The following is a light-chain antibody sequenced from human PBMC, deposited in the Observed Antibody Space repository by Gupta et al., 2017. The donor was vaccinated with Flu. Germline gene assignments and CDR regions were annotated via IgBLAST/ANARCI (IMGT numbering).Light chain of an antibody. J-gene: IGKJ4*01. V-gene: IGKV1-39*01. Sequence: GDSVTITCRASESITTYLNWYQPKSGKAPNLLINVASSLQSGVPARFTGGGSGTKFTLTISSLQPDDFATYYCQQSYIFPLTFGGGTKVQI. CDR2: VAS. CDR1: ESITTY. CDR3: QQSYIFPLT.